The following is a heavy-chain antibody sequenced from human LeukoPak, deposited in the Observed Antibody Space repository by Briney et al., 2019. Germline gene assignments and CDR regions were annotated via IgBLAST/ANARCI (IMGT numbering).Heavy chain of an antibody. V-gene: IGHV1-2*02. D-gene: IGHD5-24*01. Sequence: GASVKVSCKASGYTFTSYFIHWVRQAPGQGLEWMGWINPNRGDTNFAQKFQGRVTMTRDTSISTAYMELSSLTSDDTAVYYCAPTKSVQSYYYYGLAVWGQGTTVIVSS. CDR1: GYTFTSYF. CDR2: INPNRGDT. CDR3: APTKSVQSYYYYGLAV. J-gene: IGHJ6*02.